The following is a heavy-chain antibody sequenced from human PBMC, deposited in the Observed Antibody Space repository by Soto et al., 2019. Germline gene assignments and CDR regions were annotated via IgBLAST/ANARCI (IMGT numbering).Heavy chain of an antibody. CDR1: GGSISSGDYY. V-gene: IGHV4-30-4*01. CDR2: IYYSGST. Sequence: SETLSLTCTVSGGSISSGDYYWSWIRQPPGKGLEWIGYIYYSGSTYYNPSLKSRVSISIDTSKNQFSLKLSSVTAADTAVYYCARGRYCSSTSCYVWPFSVENNWFDPWGQGTLVTVS. CDR3: ARGRYCSSTSCYVWPFSVENNWFDP. D-gene: IGHD2-2*01. J-gene: IGHJ5*02.